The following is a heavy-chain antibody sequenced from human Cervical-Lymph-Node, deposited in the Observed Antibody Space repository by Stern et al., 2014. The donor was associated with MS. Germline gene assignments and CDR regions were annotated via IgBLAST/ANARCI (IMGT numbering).Heavy chain of an antibody. D-gene: IGHD6-19*01. Sequence: VQLLESGAGLVKPSETLSLTCTVSGDSMSSYYWSWIRQPPGKGLEWIGSIYYTGSTDYNPSLKSRVTISVDTSKNQFSLRLTSVTAADTAVYYCARLSSGWYAYWGQGTLVTVSS. CDR2: IYYTGST. J-gene: IGHJ4*02. V-gene: IGHV4-59*01. CDR3: ARLSSGWYAY. CDR1: GDSMSSYY.